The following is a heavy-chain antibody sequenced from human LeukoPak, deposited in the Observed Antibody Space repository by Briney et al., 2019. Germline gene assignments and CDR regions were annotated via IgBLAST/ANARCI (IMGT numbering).Heavy chain of an antibody. Sequence: PSETLSLTCTVSGGSISSYYWSWIRQPPGKGLERIGYIYYSGSTNYNPSLKSRVTISVDTSKNQFSLKLSSVTAADTAVYYCARLNCGGDCPFDYWGQGTLVTVSS. CDR3: ARLNCGGDCPFDY. CDR1: GGSISSYY. CDR2: IYYSGST. J-gene: IGHJ4*02. V-gene: IGHV4-59*08. D-gene: IGHD2-21*02.